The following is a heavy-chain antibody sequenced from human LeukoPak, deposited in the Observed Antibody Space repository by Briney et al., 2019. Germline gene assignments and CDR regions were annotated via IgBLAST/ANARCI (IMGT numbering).Heavy chain of an antibody. CDR3: ARDNYDSSGYGYYYGMDV. CDR2: ISAYNGNT. Sequence: ASVKVSCKASGYTFTSYGISWVRQAPGQGLEWMGWISAYNGNTNYAQKLQGRVTMTTDTSTSTAYMELRSLRSDDTAVYYCARDNYDSSGYGYYYGMDVWGQGTTVTVSS. J-gene: IGHJ6*02. V-gene: IGHV1-18*01. CDR1: GYTFTSYG. D-gene: IGHD3-22*01.